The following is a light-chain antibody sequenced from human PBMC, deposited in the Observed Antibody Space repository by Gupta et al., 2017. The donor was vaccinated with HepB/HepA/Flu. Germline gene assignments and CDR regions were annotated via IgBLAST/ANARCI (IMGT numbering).Light chain of an antibody. CDR1: SSDIGSYDR. J-gene: IGLJ2*01. V-gene: IGLV2-18*02. CDR2: EVS. CDR3: SSYTSASTVV. Sequence: QSALTQPPSVSGSPGQSVTISCTGSSSDIGSYDRVSWYQQPPGTAPILRMYEVSSRPAGVPDRFAGSTSGNTASLTISGLQAEDEGDYYCSSYTSASTVVFGGGTKLTVL.